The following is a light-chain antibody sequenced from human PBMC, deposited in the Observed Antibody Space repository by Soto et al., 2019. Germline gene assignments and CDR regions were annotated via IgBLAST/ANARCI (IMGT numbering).Light chain of an antibody. Sequence: QSALTQPPSVSGSPGQSVTISCTGTSSDVGSYNRVSWYQQPPGTAPKLMIYEVNNRPSGISNRFSGSKSGTTASLTISGLQVEDEAHYFCSSYTSASALGIFGGGTKLTVL. CDR2: EVN. J-gene: IGLJ2*01. CDR1: SSDVGSYNR. CDR3: SSYTSASALGI. V-gene: IGLV2-18*02.